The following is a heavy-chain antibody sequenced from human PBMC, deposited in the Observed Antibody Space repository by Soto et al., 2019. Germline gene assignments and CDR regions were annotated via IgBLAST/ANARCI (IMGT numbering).Heavy chain of an antibody. D-gene: IGHD2-21*01. J-gene: IGHJ4*01. Sequence: EVQLLESGGGLVQPGGSLRLSCAASGFTFNTYDMSWVRQAPGTGLEWVSSIATTGETTFYADSVRGRFTISRDNSKNTLFLQINTLRADDTAIYYCVRHWGDWGHGTLVTVSS. V-gene: IGHV3-23*01. CDR1: GFTFNTYD. CDR3: VRHWGD. CDR2: IATTGETT.